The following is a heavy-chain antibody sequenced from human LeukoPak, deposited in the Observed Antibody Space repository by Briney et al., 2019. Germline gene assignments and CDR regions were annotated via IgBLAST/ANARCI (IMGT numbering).Heavy chain of an antibody. D-gene: IGHD6-13*01. CDR1: GFTFSSYG. J-gene: IGHJ4*02. CDR3: AKSLVIAAAGNFPTYGFDY. CDR2: ISYDGSNK. V-gene: IGHV3-30*18. Sequence: PGRSLRLSCAASGFTFSSYGMHWVRQAPGKGLEWVAVISYDGSNKYYADSVKGRFTISRDNSKNTLYLQMNSLRAEDTAVYYCAKSLVIAAAGNFPTYGFDYWGQGTLVTVSS.